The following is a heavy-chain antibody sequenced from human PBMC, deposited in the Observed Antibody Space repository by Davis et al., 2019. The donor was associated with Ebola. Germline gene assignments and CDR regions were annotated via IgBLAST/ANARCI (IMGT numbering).Heavy chain of an antibody. CDR2: ISSSSSTK. J-gene: IGHJ4*02. D-gene: IGHD6-13*01. Sequence: GGSLRLSCAASGFTFSSYSMNWVRQAPGKGLEWVSYISSSSSTKYYADSVKGRFTISRDNAKNSLYLQMNSLTDEDTAVYYCARVESSFYACDYWGQGTLVTVSS. V-gene: IGHV3-48*02. CDR3: ARVESSFYACDY. CDR1: GFTFSSYS.